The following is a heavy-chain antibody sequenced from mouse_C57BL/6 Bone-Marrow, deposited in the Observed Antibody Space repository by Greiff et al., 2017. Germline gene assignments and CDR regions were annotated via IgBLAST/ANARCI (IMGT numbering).Heavy chain of an antibody. Sequence: QVQLQQSGAELARPGASVKLSCKASGYTFTSYGISWVKQRTGQGLEWIGEIYPRSGNTYYNEKFKGKATLPADKSSSTAYMELRSLTSEDSAVYFCARYRATWFAYWGQGTLVTVSA. CDR3: ARYRATWFAY. J-gene: IGHJ3*01. D-gene: IGHD3-1*01. CDR2: IYPRSGNT. CDR1: GYTFTSYG. V-gene: IGHV1-81*01.